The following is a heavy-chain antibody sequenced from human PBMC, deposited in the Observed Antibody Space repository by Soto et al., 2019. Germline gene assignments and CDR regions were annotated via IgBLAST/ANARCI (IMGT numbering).Heavy chain of an antibody. D-gene: IGHD3-22*01. J-gene: IGHJ6*02. CDR2: ISSNGGST. V-gene: IGHV3-64D*06. Sequence: GGSLRLSCSASGFTFSSYAMHWVRQAPGKGLEYVSAISSNGGSTYYADSVKGRFTISRDNSKNTLYLQMSSLRAEDTAVYYCVKLHDSTKCHGYYGMDVWGQGTTVTVSS. CDR3: VKLHDSTKCHGYYGMDV. CDR1: GFTFSSYA.